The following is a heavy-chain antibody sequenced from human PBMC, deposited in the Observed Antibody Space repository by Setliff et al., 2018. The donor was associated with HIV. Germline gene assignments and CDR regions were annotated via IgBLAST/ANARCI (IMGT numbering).Heavy chain of an antibody. CDR2: INPSGGST. CDR1: GGTFNSYA. D-gene: IGHD3-22*01. V-gene: IGHV1-46*02. CDR3: ARDRDDSSAVDV. Sequence: ASVKVSCKASGGTFNSYAFSWVRQAPGQGLEWMGIINPSGGSTSYAQKFQGRVTMTRDTSTSTVYMELSSLRSEDTAVYYCARDRDDSSAVDVWGQGTTVTVSS. J-gene: IGHJ6*02.